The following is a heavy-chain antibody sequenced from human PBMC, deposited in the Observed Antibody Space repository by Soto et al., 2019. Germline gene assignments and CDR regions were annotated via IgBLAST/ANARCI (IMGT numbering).Heavy chain of an antibody. Sequence: QVQLVQSGAEVKKPGASVKVSCKASGYTFTSYDINWVRQDTGQGFEYLGWMNPNSGNTGYVKTFQGRVTMTRDTSMSTAYMELSSLRSEDTAVYYCARGIKYGDYSRLFDPWGAGTLVTVSS. CDR3: ARGIKYGDYSRLFDP. CDR2: MNPNSGNT. CDR1: GYTFTSYD. J-gene: IGHJ5*02. V-gene: IGHV1-8*01. D-gene: IGHD4-17*01.